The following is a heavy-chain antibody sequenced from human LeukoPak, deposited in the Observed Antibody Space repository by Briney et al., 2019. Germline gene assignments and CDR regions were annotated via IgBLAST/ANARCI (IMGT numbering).Heavy chain of an antibody. CDR3: ASPQGAVAGSDAFDI. CDR1: GFTFTDEY. D-gene: IGHD6-19*01. Sequence: GASVTVSCTSSGFTFTDEYIHWVRQAPGQGLEWMGWIIPILGIANYAQKFQGRVTITADKSTSTAYMELSSLRSEDTAVYYCASPQGAVAGSDAFDIWGQGTMVTVSS. J-gene: IGHJ3*02. CDR2: IIPILGIA. V-gene: IGHV1-69*10.